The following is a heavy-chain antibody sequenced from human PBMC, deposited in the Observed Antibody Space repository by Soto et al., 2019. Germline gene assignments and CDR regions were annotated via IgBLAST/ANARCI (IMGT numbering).Heavy chain of an antibody. CDR3: ARDLRFLEWLYPGPYYYYYGMDV. V-gene: IGHV3-30-3*01. CDR2: ISYDGSNK. Sequence: GGSLRLSCAASGFTFSSYAMHWVRQAPGKGLEWVAVISYDGSNKYYADSVKGRFTISRDNSKNTLYLQMNSLRAEDTAVYYCARDLRFLEWLYPGPYYYYYGMDVWGQGTTVTSP. D-gene: IGHD3-3*01. CDR1: GFTFSSYA. J-gene: IGHJ6*02.